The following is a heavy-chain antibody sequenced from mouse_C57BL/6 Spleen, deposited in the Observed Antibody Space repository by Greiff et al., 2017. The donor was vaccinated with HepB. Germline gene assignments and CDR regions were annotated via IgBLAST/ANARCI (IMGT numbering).Heavy chain of an antibody. J-gene: IGHJ1*03. CDR2: IDPSDSET. Sequence: QVQLQQSGAELVRPGSSVKLSCKASGYTFTSYWMHWVKQRPIQGLEWIGNIDPSDSETHYNQKFKDKATLTVDKSSSTAYMQLSSLTSEDSAVYYCARWGTTVVAHWYFDVWGTGTTVTVSS. CDR1: GYTFTSYW. D-gene: IGHD1-1*01. V-gene: IGHV1-52*01. CDR3: ARWGTTVVAHWYFDV.